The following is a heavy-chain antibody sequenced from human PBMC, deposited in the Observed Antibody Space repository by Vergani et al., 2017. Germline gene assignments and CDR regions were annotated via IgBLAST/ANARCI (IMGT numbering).Heavy chain of an antibody. CDR1: GFTFSSYA. D-gene: IGHD3/OR15-3a*01. J-gene: IGHJ4*02. CDR3: AKSGTGYYSGDY. CDR2: ISGSCGST. Sequence: EVQLLESGGGLVQPGGSLRLSCAASGFTFSSYAMSWVRQAPGKGLEWVSAISGSCGSTYYADSVKGRFTISRDNSKNTLYLQMNSLRAEDTAVYYCAKSGTGYYSGDYWGQGTLVTVSS. V-gene: IGHV3-23*01.